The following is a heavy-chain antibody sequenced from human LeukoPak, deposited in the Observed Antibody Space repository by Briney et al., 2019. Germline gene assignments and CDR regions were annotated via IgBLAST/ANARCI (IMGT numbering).Heavy chain of an antibody. CDR1: GYTFTSYG. V-gene: IGHV1-18*01. CDR3: ARGRGYCSSTSCQLTDY. CDR2: ISAYNGNT. J-gene: IGHJ4*02. D-gene: IGHD2-2*01. Sequence: ASVKVSCKPSGYTFTSYGISWVRQAPGQGLEWMGWISAYNGNTNYAQKLQGRVTMTTDTSTSTAYMELRSLRSDDTAVYYCARGRGYCSSTSCQLTDYWGQGTLVTVSS.